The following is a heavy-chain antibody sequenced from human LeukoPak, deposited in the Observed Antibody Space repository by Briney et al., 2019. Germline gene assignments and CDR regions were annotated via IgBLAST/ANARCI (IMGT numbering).Heavy chain of an antibody. Sequence: GSLRLSCAASGFTFRRYSMSWVRQAPGKGLEWIGNIFYSGGTYYSPSLTSRVTISLDTSRNQFSLKLNSVTAADTAVYYCAKSNGYGLVDIWGQGTMVTVSS. D-gene: IGHD3-10*01. CDR3: AKSNGYGLVDI. J-gene: IGHJ3*02. V-gene: IGHV4-59*04. CDR1: GFTFRRYS. CDR2: IFYSGGT.